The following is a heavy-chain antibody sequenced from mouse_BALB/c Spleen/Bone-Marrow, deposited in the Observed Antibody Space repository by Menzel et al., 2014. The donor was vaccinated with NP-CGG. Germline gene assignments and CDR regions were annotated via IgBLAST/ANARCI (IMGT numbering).Heavy chain of an antibody. D-gene: IGHD2-5*01. CDR2: IWSGGGS. V-gene: IGHV2-4-1*01. Sequence: QVQLQQSGPGLVQPSQSLSVTCTVSGFSLTSYGVHWVRQSPGKGLEWLGAIWSGGGSDYNAAFISRLCITKDNSKSQVFFKMFSLQVDDTAIYYCARTSNYVDFDYWGQGTTLTVSS. J-gene: IGHJ2*01. CDR3: ARTSNYVDFDY. CDR1: GFSLTSYG.